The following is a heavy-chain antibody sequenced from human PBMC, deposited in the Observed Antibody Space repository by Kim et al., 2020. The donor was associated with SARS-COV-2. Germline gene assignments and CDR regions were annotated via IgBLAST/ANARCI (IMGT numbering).Heavy chain of an antibody. CDR1: GYTFTSYD. J-gene: IGHJ6*02. Sequence: ASVKVSCKASGYTFTSYDINWVRQATGQGPEWMGWMNPNSGNTGYAQKFQGRVTMTRNTSISTAYMELSSLRSEDTAVYYCARGRRYFDWLSPYYYYYGMYVWGRGTTVTVSS. V-gene: IGHV1-8*01. D-gene: IGHD3-9*01. CDR2: MNPNSGNT. CDR3: ARGRRYFDWLSPYYYYYGMYV.